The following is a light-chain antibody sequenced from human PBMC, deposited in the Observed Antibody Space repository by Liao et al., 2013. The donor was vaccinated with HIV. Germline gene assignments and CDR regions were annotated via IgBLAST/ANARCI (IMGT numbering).Light chain of an antibody. CDR3: QAWDSSTGVV. Sequence: SYELTQPPSVSVAPGQTASITCSGEKLGTKYASWYQQKPGQSPRLVIYQDAIRPSGIPERFSGSNSGNTATLTISVTQAMDEADYYCQAWDSSTGVVFGGGTKLTVL. CDR1: KLGTKY. V-gene: IGLV3-1*01. J-gene: IGLJ2*01. CDR2: QDA.